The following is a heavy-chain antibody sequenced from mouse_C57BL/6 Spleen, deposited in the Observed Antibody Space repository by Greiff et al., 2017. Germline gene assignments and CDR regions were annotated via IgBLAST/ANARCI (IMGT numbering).Heavy chain of an antibody. V-gene: IGHV1-18*01. CDR2: INPNNGGT. J-gene: IGHJ4*01. Sequence: VQLKQSGPELVKPGASVKIPCKASGYTFTDYDMDWVKQSHGKSLEWIGDINPNNGGTIYNQKFKGKATLTVDKSSSTAYMELRSLTSEDTAVYYCARRDYSNSYAMDYWGQGTSVTVSS. D-gene: IGHD2-5*01. CDR1: GYTFTDYD. CDR3: ARRDYSNSYAMDY.